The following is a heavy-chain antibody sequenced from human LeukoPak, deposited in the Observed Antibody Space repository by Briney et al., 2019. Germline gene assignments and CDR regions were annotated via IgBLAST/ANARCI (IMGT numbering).Heavy chain of an antibody. Sequence: SQTLSLTCAVSGGSICSGGYSWSWIRQPPGKGLEWIGYIYHSGSTYYNPSLKSRVTISVDRSKNQFSLKLSSVTAADTAVYYCARHVMITFGGVIAGSAFDIWGQGTMVTVSS. D-gene: IGHD3-16*02. J-gene: IGHJ3*02. CDR3: ARHVMITFGGVIAGSAFDI. V-gene: IGHV4-30-2*01. CDR1: GGSICSGGYS. CDR2: IYHSGST.